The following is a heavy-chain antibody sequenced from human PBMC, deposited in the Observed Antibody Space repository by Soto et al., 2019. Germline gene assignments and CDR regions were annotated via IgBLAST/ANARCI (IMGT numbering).Heavy chain of an antibody. CDR1: GGSFSGYY. CDR2: INHSGST. D-gene: IGHD6-13*01. Sequence: QVQLQQWGAGLLKPSETLSLTCAVYGGSFSGYYWSWIRQPPGKGLEWIGEINHSGSTNYNPSLKSRVTISVDTSKNQFSLKLSSVTAADTAVYYCARSRQLTYFDYWCQGTLVTVSS. J-gene: IGHJ4*02. CDR3: ARSRQLTYFDY. V-gene: IGHV4-34*01.